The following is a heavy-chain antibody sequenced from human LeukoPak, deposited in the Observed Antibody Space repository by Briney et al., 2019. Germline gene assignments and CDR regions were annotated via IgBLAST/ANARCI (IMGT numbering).Heavy chain of an antibody. V-gene: IGHV3-48*01. Sequence: GGSLRLSCAASAFTFSSYSMNWVRQAPGKGLEWVSYISSSSSTIYYADSVKGRFTISRDNAKNSLYLQLDSLRAEDTAVYYCAKDQEAAPRYWGQGTLVTVSS. CDR2: ISSSSSTI. CDR3: AKDQEAAPRY. D-gene: IGHD6-6*01. J-gene: IGHJ4*02. CDR1: AFTFSSYS.